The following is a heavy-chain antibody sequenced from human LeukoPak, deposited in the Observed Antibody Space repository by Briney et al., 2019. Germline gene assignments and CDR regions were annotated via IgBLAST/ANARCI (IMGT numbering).Heavy chain of an antibody. CDR1: GDSISSGDYY. CDR2: INYSGTT. Sequence: SETLSLTCTVSGDSISSGDYYWSWARQHPGKSLEWIVYINYSGTTYYNPSLTSRVTISVDTSKNQFSLKLSSVTAADTAVYYCARTYCRGGTCYSWDYWGQGTLVTVSS. J-gene: IGHJ4*02. CDR3: ARTYCRGGTCYSWDY. V-gene: IGHV4-31*03. D-gene: IGHD2-15*01.